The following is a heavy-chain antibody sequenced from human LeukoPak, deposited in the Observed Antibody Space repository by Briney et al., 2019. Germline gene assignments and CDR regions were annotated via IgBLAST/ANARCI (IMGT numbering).Heavy chain of an antibody. CDR1: GGSISSSSYY. D-gene: IGHD4-23*01. CDR3: ARRTAVIGRDDY. Sequence: SETLSLTCTVSGGSISSSSYYWGWIRQPPGKGLEWIGSIYYSGSTYYNPSLKSRVTISVDTSKNQFSLKLSSVTAADTAVYYCARRTAVIGRDDYWGQGTLVTVSS. CDR2: IYYSGST. V-gene: IGHV4-39*07. J-gene: IGHJ4*02.